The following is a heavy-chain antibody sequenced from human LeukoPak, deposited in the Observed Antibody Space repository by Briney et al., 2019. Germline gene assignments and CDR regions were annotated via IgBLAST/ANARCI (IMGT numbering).Heavy chain of an antibody. Sequence: SGTLSLTCTVSGCTISSYYWNWIRQPPGKGLEWVGDIYYNGSTNYNPSLKSRVTISVDTSKNQFSLKLSSVTAADTAVYYCARGLGYFDYWGQGTLVTVSS. V-gene: IGHV4-59*01. CDR3: ARGLGYFDY. J-gene: IGHJ4*02. D-gene: IGHD3-22*01. CDR2: IYYNGST. CDR1: GCTISSYY.